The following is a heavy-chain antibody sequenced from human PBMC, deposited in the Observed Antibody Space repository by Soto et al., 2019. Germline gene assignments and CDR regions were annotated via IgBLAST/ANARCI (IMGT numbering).Heavy chain of an antibody. CDR1: GYTFTSYT. CDR3: ARDLDYYGLDV. Sequence: QVQLVQSGAEVKKPGASVKVSCKASGYTFTSYTISWVREAPGQGLEWMGWINIYNGNTNHPQKVQGRATMTADTSTSTAFMELRSLRSDDTAVYYCARDLDYYGLDVWGQGTTVIVSS. CDR2: INIYNGNT. V-gene: IGHV1-18*01. J-gene: IGHJ6*02.